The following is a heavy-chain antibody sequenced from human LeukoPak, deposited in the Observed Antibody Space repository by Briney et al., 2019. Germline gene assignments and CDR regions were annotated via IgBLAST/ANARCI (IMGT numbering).Heavy chain of an antibody. D-gene: IGHD2-2*01. Sequence: PGGSLRLSCAASGFTFSSYSMNWVRQAPGKGLEWVSSINILSNYIYYADSVKGRFTISRDNAKNSLSLQMNSVRPEDTAVYYCARADRTSWFDYWGQGTLVTVSS. V-gene: IGHV3-21*04. CDR1: GFTFSSYS. J-gene: IGHJ4*02. CDR2: INILSNYI. CDR3: ARADRTSWFDY.